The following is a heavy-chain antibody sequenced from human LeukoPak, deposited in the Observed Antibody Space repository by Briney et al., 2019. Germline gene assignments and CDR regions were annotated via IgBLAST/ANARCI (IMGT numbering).Heavy chain of an antibody. CDR2: IYHSGST. CDR3: ARPQGATAMVAFVI. CDR1: GYSISSGYY. J-gene: IGHJ3*02. V-gene: IGHV4-38-2*01. D-gene: IGHD2-2*01. Sequence: SETLSLTCAVSGYSISSGYYWGWIRQPPRKGLEWIGSIYHSGSTFYNPSLKSRVTISADTSKNQFSLTLSSVTAADTAVYYCARPQGATAMVAFVIWGQGTMVTVSS.